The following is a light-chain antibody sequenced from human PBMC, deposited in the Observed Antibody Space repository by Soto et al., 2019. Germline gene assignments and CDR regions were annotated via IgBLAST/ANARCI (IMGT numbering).Light chain of an antibody. CDR1: QSVSSN. V-gene: IGKV3-20*01. J-gene: IGKJ4*01. CDR2: GAT. CDR3: HQYAMSPQT. Sequence: EIVMTQSPATLSLSPGERATLSCQATQSVSSNLAWYQQKPGQAPRLLIYGATNRATGIPDRFSGRGTGTDFTLTISRLEAEDFAVYYCHQYAMSPQTFGGGTKVDIK.